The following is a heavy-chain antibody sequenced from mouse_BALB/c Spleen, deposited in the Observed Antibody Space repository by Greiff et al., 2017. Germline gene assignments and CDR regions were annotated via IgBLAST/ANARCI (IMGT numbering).Heavy chain of an antibody. CDR1: GFTFSSYA. D-gene: IGHD1-1*01. J-gene: IGHJ4*01. CDR2: ISSGGSYT. Sequence: EVHLVESGGGLVKPGGSLKLSCAASGFTFSSYAMSWVRQTPEKRLEWVATISSGGSYTYYPDSVKGRFTISRDNAKNTLYLQMSSLRSEDTAMYYCARQGTVVDYAMDYWGQGTSVTVSS. CDR3: ARQGTVVDYAMDY. V-gene: IGHV5-9-3*01.